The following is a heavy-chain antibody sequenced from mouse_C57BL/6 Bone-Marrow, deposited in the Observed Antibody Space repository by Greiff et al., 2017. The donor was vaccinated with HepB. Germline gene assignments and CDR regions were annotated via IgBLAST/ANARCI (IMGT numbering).Heavy chain of an antibody. CDR1: GYTFTSYG. CDR2: IYPRSGNT. J-gene: IGHJ3*01. CDR3: ARCFDY. V-gene: IGHV1-81*01. Sequence: VKLVESGAELARPGASVKLSCKASGYTFTSYGISWVKQRTGQGLEWIGEIYPRSGNTYYNEKFKGKATLTADKSSSTAYMELRSLTSDDSAVYFCARCFDYWGQGTLVTVSA.